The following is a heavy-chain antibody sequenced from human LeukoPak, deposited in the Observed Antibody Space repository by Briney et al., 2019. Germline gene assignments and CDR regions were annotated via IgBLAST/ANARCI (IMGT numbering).Heavy chain of an antibody. Sequence: SETLSLTCTVSGGSISSSSYYWGWIRQPPGKGLEWIGSIYYSGSTYYNPSLKSRVTISVDTSKNQFSLKLSSVTAADTAVYYCARVNRIAVAGSLDYWGQATLVTVSS. CDR3: ARVNRIAVAGSLDY. CDR1: GGSISSSSYY. V-gene: IGHV4-39*07. D-gene: IGHD6-19*01. CDR2: IYYSGST. J-gene: IGHJ4*02.